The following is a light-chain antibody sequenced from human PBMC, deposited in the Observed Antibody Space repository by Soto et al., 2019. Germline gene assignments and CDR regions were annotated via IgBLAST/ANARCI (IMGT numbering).Light chain of an antibody. J-gene: IGLJ2*01. Sequence: QSVLTQPPSASGSPGQSVTISCTGTSSDVGGYNYVSWYQQHPGKVPKLLIYDVTTRPSGVPDRFSASKSGNTASLTVSGLQVEDEADYYCSSYVGGDKLVFGGGTKVTVL. CDR3: SSYVGGDKLV. V-gene: IGLV2-8*01. CDR1: SSDVGGYNY. CDR2: DVT.